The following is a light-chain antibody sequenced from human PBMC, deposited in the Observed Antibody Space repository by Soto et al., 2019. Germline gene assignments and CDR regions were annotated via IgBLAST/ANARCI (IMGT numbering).Light chain of an antibody. CDR1: QSFSRK. Sequence: EIVMTQSPATLSVSPGERATLSCRASQSFSRKVAWYQQKPGQAPRLLIYGSSTRATGIPARFSGSGSGTEFTLTISRLQSEEFEVYYCQQYNNWPLKFGGGTKVEIK. V-gene: IGKV3-15*01. CDR2: GSS. CDR3: QQYNNWPLK. J-gene: IGKJ4*02.